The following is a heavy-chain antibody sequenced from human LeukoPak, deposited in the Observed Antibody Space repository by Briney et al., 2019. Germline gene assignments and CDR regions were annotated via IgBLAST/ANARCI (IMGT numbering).Heavy chain of an antibody. CDR3: ARDPGYCDNTSCYAANFDY. V-gene: IGHV3-23*01. D-gene: IGHD2-2*01. J-gene: IGHJ4*02. Sequence: GGSLRLSCAASGLTFSSYGMSWVRQAPGKGLECVSAISTGGGSTYYADSVKGRFTISRDNSKNTLYLQMNSLRAEDTAVYYCARDPGYCDNTSCYAANFDYWGQGTLVTVSS. CDR1: GLTFSSYG. CDR2: ISTGGGST.